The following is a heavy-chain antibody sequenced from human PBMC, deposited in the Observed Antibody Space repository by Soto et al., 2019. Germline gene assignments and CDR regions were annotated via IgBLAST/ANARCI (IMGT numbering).Heavy chain of an antibody. CDR3: AREHIVDMTAINPGAFDI. Sequence: QVQLQESGPGLVKPSQTLSLTCTVSGGSISSDNDYWGWIRQHPGKGLEWIGYIYYSGSTFYNPSLKSRVSISLDTSKHQFSLKLSSVTAADTAVYYCAREHIVDMTAINPGAFDIWGQGTMVTVSS. CDR2: IYYSGST. V-gene: IGHV4-31*03. CDR1: GGSISSDNDY. D-gene: IGHD2-21*02. J-gene: IGHJ3*02.